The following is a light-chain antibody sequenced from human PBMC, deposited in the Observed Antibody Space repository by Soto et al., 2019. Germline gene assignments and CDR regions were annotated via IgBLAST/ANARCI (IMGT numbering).Light chain of an antibody. CDR1: QSISNH. CDR2: AAS. CDR3: QQSYSSPPT. Sequence: DIQMTQAPSSLSASVEDSVIFSCRASQSISNHLNWYQQKPGKAPKLLIFAASSLQSGVPSRFSGSRSGPDFTLTISSLQPEDFATYYCQQSYSSPPTFGQGTKVDIK. J-gene: IGKJ1*01. V-gene: IGKV1-39*01.